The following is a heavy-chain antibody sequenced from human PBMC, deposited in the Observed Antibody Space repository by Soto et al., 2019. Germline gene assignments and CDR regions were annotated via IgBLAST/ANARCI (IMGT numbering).Heavy chain of an antibody. CDR3: ARAMGNIYGYGWFDP. Sequence: EVQLVESGGGLVQPGGSLRLSCAASGFTFSSYWMHWVRQAPGKGLVWVSRINSDVSSTAYADSVKGRFTISRDNAKNTLYLQMNSLRAEDTAVHYCARAMGNIYGYGWFDPWGQGTLVTVSS. CDR1: GFTFSSYW. D-gene: IGHD5-18*01. CDR2: INSDVSST. J-gene: IGHJ5*02. V-gene: IGHV3-74*01.